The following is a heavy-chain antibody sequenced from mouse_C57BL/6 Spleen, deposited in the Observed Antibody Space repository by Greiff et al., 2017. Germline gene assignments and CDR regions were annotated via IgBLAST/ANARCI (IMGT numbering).Heavy chain of an antibody. V-gene: IGHV1-47*01. CDR1: GYTFTTYP. D-gene: IGHD2-1*01. J-gene: IGHJ4*01. Sequence: VQLQQSGAELLKPGASVKMSCKASGYTFTTYPIEWMKQNHGKSLEWIGNFHPYNDDTKYNEKFKGKATLTVEKSSSTAYMQLSSLTSEDSAVYYCARSIYYGNYGGAMDYWGQGTSVTVSS. CDR2: FHPYNDDT. CDR3: ARSIYYGNYGGAMDY.